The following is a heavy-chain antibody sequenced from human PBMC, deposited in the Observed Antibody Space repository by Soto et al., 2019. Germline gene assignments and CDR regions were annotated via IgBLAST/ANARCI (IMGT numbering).Heavy chain of an antibody. J-gene: IGHJ5*02. CDR2: ISAYNGNT. CDR3: ARERCSSTSCYGYNWFDP. D-gene: IGHD2-2*01. Sequence: ASVKPSCKDCGYTYTSNGISWVRQAPEQGLEWMGWISAYNGNTNYAQKLQGRVTMTTDTSTSTAYMELRSLRSDDTAVYYCARERCSSTSCYGYNWFDPWGQGTLVTVSS. V-gene: IGHV1-18*01. CDR1: GYTYTSNG.